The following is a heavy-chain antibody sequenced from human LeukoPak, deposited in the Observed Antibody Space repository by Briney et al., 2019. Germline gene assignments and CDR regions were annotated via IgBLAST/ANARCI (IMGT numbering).Heavy chain of an antibody. CDR2: ISYDGSNK. Sequence: GGSLRLSCAASGFTLSTYAMHWVRQAPGKGQEWVAVISYDGSNKYYADSVKGRFTISRDNSKNTLYLQMNSLRAEDTAVYYCAKLVVVIDYWGQGTLVTVSS. V-gene: IGHV3-30*18. CDR3: AKLVVVIDY. CDR1: GFTLSTYA. D-gene: IGHD3-22*01. J-gene: IGHJ4*02.